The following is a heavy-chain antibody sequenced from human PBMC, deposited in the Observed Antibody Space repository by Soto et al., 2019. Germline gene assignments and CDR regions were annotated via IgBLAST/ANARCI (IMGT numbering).Heavy chain of an antibody. J-gene: IGHJ6*02. CDR1: GGTFSSYA. CDR2: IIPIFGTA. V-gene: IGHV1-69*13. D-gene: IGHD3-22*01. Sequence: ASVKVSCKASGGTFSSYAISWVRQAPGQGLEWMGGIIPIFGTANYAQKFQGRVTITADESTSTAYMELSSLRSEDTAVYYCARVGGEYYYDSSGYHGLPYYYYGMDVWGQGTTVTVSS. CDR3: ARVGGEYYYDSSGYHGLPYYYYGMDV.